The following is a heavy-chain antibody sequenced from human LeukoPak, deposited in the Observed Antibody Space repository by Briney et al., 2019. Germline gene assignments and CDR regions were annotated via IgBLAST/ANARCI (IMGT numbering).Heavy chain of an antibody. CDR2: ISAYNGNT. D-gene: IGHD2-15*01. CDR1: GYTFINYG. CDR3: ARRVVVVAATLHNDAFDI. J-gene: IGHJ3*02. V-gene: IGHV1-18*01. Sequence: ASVKVSCKASGYTFINYGISWVRQAPGQGLEWMGWISAYNGNTNYAQKLQGRVTMTTDTSTSTAYMELRSLRSDDTAVYYCARRVVVVAATLHNDAFDIWGQGTMVTVSS.